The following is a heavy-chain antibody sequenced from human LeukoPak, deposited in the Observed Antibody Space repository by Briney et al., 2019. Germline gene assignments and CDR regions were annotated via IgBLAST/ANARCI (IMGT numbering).Heavy chain of an antibody. CDR1: GGSISSSNW. D-gene: IGHD3-22*01. Sequence: SETLSLTCAVSGGSISSSNWWSWVRQPPGKGLEWIAEIHHSGSTNYNPSLKSRVTISVDTSKNQFSLKLSSVTAADTAVYYCARRGRYYDSRSWFDPWGQGTLVTVSS. J-gene: IGHJ5*02. CDR3: ARRGRYYDSRSWFDP. V-gene: IGHV4-4*02. CDR2: IHHSGST.